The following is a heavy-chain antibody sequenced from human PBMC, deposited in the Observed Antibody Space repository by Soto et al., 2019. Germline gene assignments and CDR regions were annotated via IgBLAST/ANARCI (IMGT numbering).Heavy chain of an antibody. D-gene: IGHD3-10*01. V-gene: IGHV4-39*01. CDR1: GGSISSSSYY. J-gene: IGHJ2*01. CDR2: IYYSGST. Sequence: PSETLSLTCTVSGGSISSSSYYWGWIRQPPGKGLEWIGSIYYSGSTYYNPSLKSRVTISVDTSKNQFSLKLSSVTAADTAVYYCARQGPHYYQIRYFALWGRGTLVTVS. CDR3: ARQGPHYYQIRYFAL.